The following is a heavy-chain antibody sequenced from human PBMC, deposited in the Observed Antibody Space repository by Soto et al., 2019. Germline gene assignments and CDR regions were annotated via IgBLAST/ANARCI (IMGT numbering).Heavy chain of an antibody. V-gene: IGHV3-66*01. CDR2: IDSGGTT. CDR1: GFSVSIDY. CDR3: AGDSTVGDFVDAFDV. J-gene: IGHJ3*01. D-gene: IGHD4-17*01. Sequence: ELQLVESGGGLVQPGGSLRLSCAASGFSVSIDYVNWVRQAPGKGLEWVSVIDSGGTTHYADSVKGRFTISRDTSKNTLSLQMNSLSVEDTAVYYCAGDSTVGDFVDAFDVWGQGTMVTVSS.